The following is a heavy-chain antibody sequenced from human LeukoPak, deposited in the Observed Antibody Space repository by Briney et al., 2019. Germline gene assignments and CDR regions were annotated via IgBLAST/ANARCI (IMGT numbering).Heavy chain of an antibody. V-gene: IGHV3-21*04. Sequence: GGSLRLSCAASRFTFSSYSMNWVRQAPGKGLEWVSSISSSSSYIYYADSVKGRFTISRDNSKNTLYLQMNSLRAEDTAIYYCGRGQSRNYDYWGQGTLVTVSS. CDR3: GRGQSRNYDY. J-gene: IGHJ4*02. CDR1: RFTFSSYS. CDR2: ISSSSSYI.